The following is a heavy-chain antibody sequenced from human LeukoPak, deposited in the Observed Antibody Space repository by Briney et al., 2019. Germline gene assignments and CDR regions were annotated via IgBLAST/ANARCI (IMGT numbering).Heavy chain of an antibody. Sequence: PGRSLRLSCAASGFTFSSYAMHWVRQAPGKGLEWVAVISYDGSNKYYADSVKGRFTISRDNSKNTLYLQMNSLRAEDTAAYYCAKFGWENYDFWSGNYYFDYWGQGTLVTVSS. CDR2: ISYDGSNK. CDR3: AKFGWENYDFWSGNYYFDY. V-gene: IGHV3-30-3*02. D-gene: IGHD3-3*01. J-gene: IGHJ4*02. CDR1: GFTFSSYA.